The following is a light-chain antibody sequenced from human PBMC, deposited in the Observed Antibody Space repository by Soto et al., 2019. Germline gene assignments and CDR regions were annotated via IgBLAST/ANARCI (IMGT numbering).Light chain of an antibody. CDR2: KVS. CDR1: QSLVNSDGTTY. J-gene: IGKJ2*01. Sequence: DVVMTQSPLSLPVTVGPPASISCRSNQSLVNSDGTTYLSWLHQRPGHSPRRLIYKVSNRDSGVPDRFSGSGSGTDFTLKISRVEAEDIGIYYCMQGTHWPRTFGQGT. V-gene: IGKV2-30*01. CDR3: MQGTHWPRT.